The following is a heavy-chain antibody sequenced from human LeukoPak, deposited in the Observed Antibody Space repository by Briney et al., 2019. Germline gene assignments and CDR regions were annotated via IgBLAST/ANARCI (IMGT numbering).Heavy chain of an antibody. D-gene: IGHD2-15*01. CDR3: ARVTGYVIEDNFDY. CDR2: IYYSGST. CDR1: GGCISSYY. J-gene: IGHJ4*02. V-gene: IGHV4-59*01. Sequence: SETLSLTCTVSGGCISSYYWSWIRQPPGKGLECIGYIYYSGSTNYNPSLKSRVTISVDTSKNQFSLKLSSVTAADTAVYYCARVTGYVIEDNFDYWGQGTLVTVSS.